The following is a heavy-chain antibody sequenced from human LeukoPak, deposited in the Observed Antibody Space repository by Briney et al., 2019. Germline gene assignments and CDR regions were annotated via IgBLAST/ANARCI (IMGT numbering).Heavy chain of an antibody. CDR2: MNPNSGNT. CDR3: ARGTWFGELWLH. V-gene: IGHV1-8*01. J-gene: IGHJ1*01. D-gene: IGHD3-10*01. Sequence: ASVKVSCKASGYTFTSYDINWVRQATGQGLEWMGWMNPNSGNTGYAQKFQGRVTMTRNTSISTAYMELSSLRSEDTAVYYCARGTWFGELWLHWGQGTLVTVSS. CDR1: GYTFTSYD.